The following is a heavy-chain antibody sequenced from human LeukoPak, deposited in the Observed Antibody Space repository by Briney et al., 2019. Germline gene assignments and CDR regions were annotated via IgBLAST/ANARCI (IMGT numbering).Heavy chain of an antibody. CDR3: TTGPDPDYSSSWYAIDY. CDR1: GFTFSNAW. J-gene: IGHJ4*02. CDR2: IKSKTDGGTT. Sequence: GGSLRLSCAASGFTFSNAWMSWVRQAPGKGLEWVGRIKSKTDGGTTDYAAPVKGRFTISRDDSKNPLYLQMNSLKTEDTAVYYCTTGPDPDYSSSWYAIDYWGQGTRVTVSS. V-gene: IGHV3-15*01. D-gene: IGHD6-13*01.